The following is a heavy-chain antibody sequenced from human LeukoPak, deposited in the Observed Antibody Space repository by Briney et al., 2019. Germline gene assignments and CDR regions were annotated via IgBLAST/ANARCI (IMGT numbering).Heavy chain of an antibody. D-gene: IGHD6-13*01. J-gene: IGHJ3*02. CDR1: GGSISSSSYY. CDR3: ARDLYSSRTNDAFVI. Sequence: SETLSLTCTVSGGSISSSSYYWGWLRQPPGKGLEWIGSIYYSGSTYYNPSLKSRVTISVDTSKNQFSLKLTSVTAADTALYYCARDLYSSRTNDAFVIWGRGTMVTVSS. V-gene: IGHV4-39*07. CDR2: IYYSGST.